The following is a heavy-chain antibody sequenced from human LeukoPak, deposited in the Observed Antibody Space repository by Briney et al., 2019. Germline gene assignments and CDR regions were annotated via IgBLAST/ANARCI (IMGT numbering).Heavy chain of an antibody. CDR1: GFTFRSYA. Sequence: PGGSLRLSCAASGFTFRSYAMNWVRQAPGKGLEWVLAISGSGTSTYYADSVKGRFTISRDNSKNTLYLQMNSLRAEDTAVYYCEGTYYYDSSDDYWGQGTLVTVSS. J-gene: IGHJ4*02. CDR2: ISGSGTST. CDR3: EGTYYYDSSDDY. V-gene: IGHV3-23*01. D-gene: IGHD3-22*01.